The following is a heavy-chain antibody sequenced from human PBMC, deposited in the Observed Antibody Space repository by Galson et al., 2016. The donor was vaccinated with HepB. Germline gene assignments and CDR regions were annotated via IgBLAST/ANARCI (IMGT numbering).Heavy chain of an antibody. V-gene: IGHV3-30*03. CDR3: ATPGKTNHY. D-gene: IGHD1-14*01. CDR1: GFTFSHYG. J-gene: IGHJ4*02. Sequence: SLRLSCAASGFTFSHYGIHWVRQAPGKGLEWVAVISYDGNNKYYADSVKGRFAISRDNAKNSLYLQMNSLRDEDTAVYYCATPGKTNHYWGQGTLVTVSS. CDR2: ISYDGNNK.